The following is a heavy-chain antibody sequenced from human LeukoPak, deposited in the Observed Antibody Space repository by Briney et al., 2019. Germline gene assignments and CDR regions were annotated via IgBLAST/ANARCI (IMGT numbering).Heavy chain of an antibody. J-gene: IGHJ3*02. V-gene: IGHV1-2*02. D-gene: IGHD3-22*01. CDR3: ARVWKGAYYYDSSGYSDAFDI. CDR1: GYTFTGYY. Sequence: PGASVKVSCKASGYTFTGYYMHWVRQAPGQGLEWMGWINPNSGGTNYAQKFQGRVTMTRDTSISTAYMELSRLRSDDTAVYYCARVWKGAYYYDSSGYSDAFDIWGQGTMVTVSS. CDR2: INPNSGGT.